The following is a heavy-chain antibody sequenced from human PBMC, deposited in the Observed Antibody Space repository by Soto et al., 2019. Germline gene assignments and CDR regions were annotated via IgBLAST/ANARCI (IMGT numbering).Heavy chain of an antibody. V-gene: IGHV3-48*03. CDR1: GFTFNDFE. Sequence: EVQLLESGGGLVQPGGSLRLSCGVSGFTFNDFEMNWVRQAPGKGLEWLAYIDGSGTTKKYADSVRGRFTISRDNPNNSLSLQMSILTAADTAIYYCARGFGRFNYWGQGTLVSVPS. CDR2: IDGSGTTK. D-gene: IGHD3-10*01. CDR3: ARGFGRFNY. J-gene: IGHJ4*02.